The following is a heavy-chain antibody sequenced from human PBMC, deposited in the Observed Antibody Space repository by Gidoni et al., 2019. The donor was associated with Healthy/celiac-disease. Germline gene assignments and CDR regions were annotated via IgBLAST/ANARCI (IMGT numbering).Heavy chain of an antibody. D-gene: IGHD4-17*01. Sequence: EVQLLESGGGLVQPGGSLRLSCAASGFTFSSYAMSWVRQAPGKGLEWVSAIIGSGGSTYYADSVKGRFTISRDNSKNTLYLQMNSLRAEDTAVYYCAKALDYGGKSKQGAFDIWGQGTMVTVSS. J-gene: IGHJ3*02. CDR2: IIGSGGST. CDR1: GFTFSSYA. V-gene: IGHV3-23*01. CDR3: AKALDYGGKSKQGAFDI.